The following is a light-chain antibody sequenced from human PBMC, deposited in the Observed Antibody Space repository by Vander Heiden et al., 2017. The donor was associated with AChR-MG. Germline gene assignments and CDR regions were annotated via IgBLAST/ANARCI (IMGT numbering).Light chain of an antibody. Sequence: EIVLTQCPGTLSLSPGERVTIPCRASQSVNSNYLVWSQQKPCQLPRLLIYGAFRSATGIPYRCSGCGSGTDFTLSIRRLEPLEFGVCYCRQYGGSPRTFGEGTKVEIQ. V-gene: IGKV3-20*01. J-gene: IGKJ2*01. CDR3: RQYGGSPRT. CDR2: GAF. CDR1: QSVNSNY.